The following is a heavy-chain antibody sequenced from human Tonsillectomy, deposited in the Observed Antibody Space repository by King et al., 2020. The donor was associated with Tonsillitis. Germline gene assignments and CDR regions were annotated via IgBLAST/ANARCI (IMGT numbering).Heavy chain of an antibody. J-gene: IGHJ4*02. D-gene: IGHD6-6*01. CDR3: ARVPFDYSSSSVVSDY. Sequence: VQLQESGPGLVKPSGTLSLTCAVSGGSIRSSNWWSWVRQPPGKGLEWIGEVYHSEITNYNPSLKSRVTISVDKSRNQFSLKLSSVTAADTAVYYCARVPFDYSSSSVVSDYWGQGTLVTVSS. CDR1: GGSIRSSNW. CDR2: VYHSEIT. V-gene: IGHV4-4*02.